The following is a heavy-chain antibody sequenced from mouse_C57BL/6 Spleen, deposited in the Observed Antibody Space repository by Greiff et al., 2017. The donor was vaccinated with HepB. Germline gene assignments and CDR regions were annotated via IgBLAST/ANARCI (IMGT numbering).Heavy chain of an antibody. CDR1: GYTFTDYE. J-gene: IGHJ4*01. Sequence: QVQLQQSGAELVRPGASVTLSCKASGYTFTDYEMHWVKQTPVHGLEWIGAIDPETGGTAYNQKFKGKAILTADKSSSTAYMELRSLTSEDSAVYYCTRRVYYGSSYDYAMDYWGQGTSVTVSS. CDR2: IDPETGGT. D-gene: IGHD1-1*01. CDR3: TRRVYYGSSYDYAMDY. V-gene: IGHV1-15*01.